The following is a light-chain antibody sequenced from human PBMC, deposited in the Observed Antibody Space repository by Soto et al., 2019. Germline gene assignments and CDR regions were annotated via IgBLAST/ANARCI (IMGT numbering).Light chain of an antibody. J-gene: IGKJ1*01. CDR3: QQYGISPRT. V-gene: IGKV3-20*01. CDR1: QSISTSY. Sequence: EIVLTQSPGTLYLSPGERATLSCRASQSISTSYLAWYQQKPGQAPRLLIYGASTRATGIPDRFTGRGSGTDFSLTISRLEPEDFAVYYCQQYGISPRTFGQGTKVEIK. CDR2: GAS.